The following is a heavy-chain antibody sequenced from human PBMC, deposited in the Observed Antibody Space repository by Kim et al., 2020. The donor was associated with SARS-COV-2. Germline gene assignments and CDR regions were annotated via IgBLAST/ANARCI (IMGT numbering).Heavy chain of an antibody. V-gene: IGHV3-15*01. J-gene: IGHJ4*02. D-gene: IGHD4-4*01. CDR3: TTDLDYSNLIDY. Sequence: DYAEPVKGRFTISRDDSKNTLYLQRNSLETEEPAVYYCTTDLDYSNLIDYWGQGTLVTVSS.